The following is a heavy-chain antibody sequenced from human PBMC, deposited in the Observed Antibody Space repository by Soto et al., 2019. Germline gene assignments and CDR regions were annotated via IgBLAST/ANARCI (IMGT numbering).Heavy chain of an antibody. Sequence: SETLSLTCTVSGGSISSSSYYWGWIRQPPGKGLEWIGSIYYSGRTYYNPSHKSRVTISVDTSKNQFSLKLSSVTAADTAVYYCARGSEIAAAGINRIDDWGQGTLVTVSS. V-gene: IGHV4-39*07. CDR1: GGSISSSSYY. CDR3: ARGSEIAAAGINRIDD. CDR2: IYYSGRT. J-gene: IGHJ4*02. D-gene: IGHD6-25*01.